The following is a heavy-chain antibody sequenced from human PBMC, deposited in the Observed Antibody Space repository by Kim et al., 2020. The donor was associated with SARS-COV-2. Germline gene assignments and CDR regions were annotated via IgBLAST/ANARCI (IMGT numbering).Heavy chain of an antibody. J-gene: IGHJ4*02. CDR3: ARDWATRIFDY. CDR2: T. Sequence: TKYSQKFQGRVTITRDTSASTAYMELSSLRSEVTAVYYCARDWATRIFDYWGQGTLVTVSS. V-gene: IGHV1-3*01. D-gene: IGHD2-2*01.